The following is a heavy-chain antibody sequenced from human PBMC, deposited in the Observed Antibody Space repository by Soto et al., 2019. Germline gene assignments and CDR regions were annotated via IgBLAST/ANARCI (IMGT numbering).Heavy chain of an antibody. V-gene: IGHV3-33*01. CDR2: IWYDGSNK. D-gene: IGHD4-17*01. J-gene: IGHJ4*02. CDR1: GFTFSSYG. Sequence: GGSLRLSCAASGFTFSSYGMHWVRQAPGKGLEWVAVIWYDGSNKYYADSVKGRFTISRDNSKNTLYLQMNSLRAEDTAVYYCARAPLLDYGDYDFDYWGQGTLVTVSS. CDR3: ARAPLLDYGDYDFDY.